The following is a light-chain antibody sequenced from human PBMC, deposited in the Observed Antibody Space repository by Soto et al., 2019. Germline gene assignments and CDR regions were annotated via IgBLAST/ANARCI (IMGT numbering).Light chain of an antibody. Sequence: QSALTQPASVSGSPGQSITISCSGTSSDIGAYDHVAWFQQFPGKTPKLIIYSVSNRPSGVSYRFSGSKSGNTASLTISGLQAEDEADYYCSSYTSSSTRVFGTGTKLTVL. CDR3: SSYTSSSTRV. CDR2: SVS. V-gene: IGLV2-14*01. CDR1: SSDIGAYDH. J-gene: IGLJ1*01.